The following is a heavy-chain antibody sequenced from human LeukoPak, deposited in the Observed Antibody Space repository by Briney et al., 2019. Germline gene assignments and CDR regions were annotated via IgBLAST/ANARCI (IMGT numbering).Heavy chain of an antibody. CDR1: GFTFSSYG. CDR3: AKGGVRIEQWLEYFQH. V-gene: IGHV3-30*18. D-gene: IGHD6-19*01. Sequence: PGGSLRLSCAASGFTFSSYGMHWVRQAPGKGLEWVAIISYDGSNKYYADSVKGRFTISRDISKNTLYLQMNGLRAEDTAVYYCAKGGVRIEQWLEYFQHWGQGTLVTVSS. CDR2: ISYDGSNK. J-gene: IGHJ1*01.